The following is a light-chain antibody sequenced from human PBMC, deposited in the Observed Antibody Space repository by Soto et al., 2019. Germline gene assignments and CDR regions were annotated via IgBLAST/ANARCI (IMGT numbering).Light chain of an antibody. CDR3: QQYRTSPPIT. CDR2: GAS. J-gene: IGKJ5*01. CDR1: QSVSSNY. V-gene: IGKV3-20*01. Sequence: EIVLTQSPGTLSLSPGERATLSCRASQSVSSNYLAWYQQKPGQAPSLLIYGASSRVTGIPDRFSGSGSGIDFTLTIDRPEPEDFGMYYYQQYRTSPPITVGQGTRVEIE.